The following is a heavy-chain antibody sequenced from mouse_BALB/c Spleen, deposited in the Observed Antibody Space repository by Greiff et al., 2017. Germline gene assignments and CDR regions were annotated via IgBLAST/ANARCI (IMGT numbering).Heavy chain of an antibody. Sequence: VQLQQSGAELVRPGASVTLSCKASGYTFTDYEMHWVKQTPVHGLEWIGAIDPETGGTAYNQKFKGKATLTADKSSSTAYMELRSLTSGDSAVYYCTRSMAYYYGRGAYWGQGTTLTVSA. J-gene: IGHJ2*01. V-gene: IGHV1-15*01. CDR2: IDPETGGT. CDR3: TRSMAYYYGRGAY. CDR1: GYTFTDYE. D-gene: IGHD1-1*01.